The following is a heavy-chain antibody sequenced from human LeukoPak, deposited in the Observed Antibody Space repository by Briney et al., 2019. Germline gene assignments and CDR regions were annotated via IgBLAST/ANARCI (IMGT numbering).Heavy chain of an antibody. V-gene: IGHV3-33*01. J-gene: IGHJ4*02. Sequence: GGSLRLSCAASGFTFSHCGMHWVRQAPGKGLEWVAVIWHNGNDEYYADSVKGRFTVSRDNSRDTLYLQMNGLRADDTAVYYCARDLTTYFDYWGQGTLVTVSS. D-gene: IGHD3-9*01. CDR1: GFTFSHCG. CDR3: ARDLTTYFDY. CDR2: IWHNGNDE.